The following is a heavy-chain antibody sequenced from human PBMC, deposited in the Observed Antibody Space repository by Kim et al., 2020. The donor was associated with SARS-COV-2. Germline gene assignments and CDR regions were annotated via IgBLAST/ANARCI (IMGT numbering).Heavy chain of an antibody. Sequence: GGTLRLSCAASGFTFSSYAMSWVRQAPGKGLEWVSAISGSGGSTYYADSVKGRFTISRDNSKNTLYLQMNSLRAEDTAVYYCAKDTRRRGSVFTPNSFDYWGQGTLVTVSS. CDR3: AKDTRRRGSVFTPNSFDY. CDR2: ISGSGGST. CDR1: GFTFSSYA. J-gene: IGHJ4*02. D-gene: IGHD2-8*02. V-gene: IGHV3-23*01.